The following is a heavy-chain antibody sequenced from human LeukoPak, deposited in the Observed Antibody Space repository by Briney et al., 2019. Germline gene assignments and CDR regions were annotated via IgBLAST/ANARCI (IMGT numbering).Heavy chain of an antibody. J-gene: IGHJ4*02. Sequence: SVKVSCKASGGTFSSYAISWVRQAPGQGLEWMGGIIPIFGTANYAQKFQGRVTITADESTSTAYMELSSLRSEDTAVYYCARGHDYSNYLDYWGQGTLVTVSS. V-gene: IGHV1-69*01. CDR3: ARGHDYSNYLDY. CDR1: GGTFSSYA. D-gene: IGHD4-11*01. CDR2: IIPIFGTA.